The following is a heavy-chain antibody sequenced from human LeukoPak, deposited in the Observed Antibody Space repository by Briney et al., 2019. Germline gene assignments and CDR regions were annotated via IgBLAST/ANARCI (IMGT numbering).Heavy chain of an antibody. J-gene: IGHJ6*02. V-gene: IGHV4-30-2*01. Sequence: SQTLSLTCTVSGGSISSGDYYWSWIRQPPGKGLEWIGYIYHSGSTYYNPSLKSRVTILVDRSKNQFSLKLSSVTAADTAVYYCARESRYCSGGSCYSGMDVWGQGTTVTVSS. CDR3: ARESRYCSGGSCYSGMDV. CDR2: IYHSGST. CDR1: GGSISSGDYY. D-gene: IGHD2-15*01.